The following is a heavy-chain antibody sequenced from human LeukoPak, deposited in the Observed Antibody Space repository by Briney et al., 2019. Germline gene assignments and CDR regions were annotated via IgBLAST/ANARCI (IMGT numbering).Heavy chain of an antibody. CDR3: AREERGAFDP. Sequence: QAGGSLRLSCAASGFTFSDYYMTWIRQAPGKGLEWVSVIYSGGSTYYADSVKGRFTISRDNSKNTLYLQMNSLRAEDTAVYYCAREERGAFDPWGQGTLVTVSS. J-gene: IGHJ5*02. D-gene: IGHD4/OR15-4a*01. V-gene: IGHV3-53*01. CDR2: IYSGGST. CDR1: GFTFSDYY.